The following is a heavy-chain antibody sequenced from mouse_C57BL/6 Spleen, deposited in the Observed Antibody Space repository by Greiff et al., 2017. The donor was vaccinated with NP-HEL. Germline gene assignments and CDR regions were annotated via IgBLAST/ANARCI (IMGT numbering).Heavy chain of an antibody. J-gene: IGHJ3*01. V-gene: IGHV1-50*01. CDR3: ARRATVVAPFAY. D-gene: IGHD1-1*01. CDR1: GYTFTSYW. Sequence: VQLQQPGAELVKPGASVKLSCKASGYTFTSYWMQWVKQRPGQGLEWIGEIDPSDSYTNYNQKFKGKATLTVDTSSSTAYMQLSSLTSEDSAVYYCARRATVVAPFAYWGQGTLVTGSA. CDR2: IDPSDSYT.